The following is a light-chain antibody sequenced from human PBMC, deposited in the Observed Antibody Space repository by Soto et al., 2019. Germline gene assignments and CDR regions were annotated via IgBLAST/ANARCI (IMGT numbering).Light chain of an antibody. J-gene: IGKJ1*01. CDR3: QQYHSTPWT. V-gene: IGKV4-1*01. CDR1: QSVLYTSVNRNY. Sequence: DIVMTQSPDSLAVSLGERATINCKSSQSVLYTSVNRNYLAWYQQKPGQPPKLLIYWASTRESGVPDRFSGSGSGTDFTLAVSSLQAEEVAVYYCQQYHSTPWTFGQGTKVEIK. CDR2: WAS.